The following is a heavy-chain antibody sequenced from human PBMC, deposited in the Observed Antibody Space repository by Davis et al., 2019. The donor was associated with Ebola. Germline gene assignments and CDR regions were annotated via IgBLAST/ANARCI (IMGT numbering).Heavy chain of an antibody. V-gene: IGHV3-23*01. CDR3: AKAGRYCSSTSCYVDY. CDR2: ISGSGGST. J-gene: IGHJ4*02. Sequence: GESLKISCAASGFTFSSYAMSWVRQAPGKGLEWVSAISGSGGSTYYADSVKGRFTISRDNSKNTLYLQMNSLRAEDTAVYYCAKAGRYCSSTSCYVDYWGQGTPVTVSS. CDR1: GFTFSSYA. D-gene: IGHD2-2*01.